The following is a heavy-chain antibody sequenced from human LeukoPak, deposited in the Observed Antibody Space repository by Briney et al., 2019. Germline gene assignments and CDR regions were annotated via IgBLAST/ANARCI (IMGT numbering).Heavy chain of an antibody. CDR3: AGSGSYAFDY. V-gene: IGHV4-38-2*02. Sequence: SETLSLTCSVSGYFISSGYYWGWIRLPPGKGLEWIGSIYHSGTTYYNPSLKSRVTISVDTSKNQFSLKLSSVTAADTAVYYCAGSGSYAFDYWGQGTLVTVSS. D-gene: IGHD1-26*01. CDR1: GYFISSGYY. J-gene: IGHJ4*02. CDR2: IYHSGTT.